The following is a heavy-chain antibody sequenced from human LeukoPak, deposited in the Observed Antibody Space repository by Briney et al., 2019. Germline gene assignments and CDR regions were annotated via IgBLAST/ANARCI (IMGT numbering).Heavy chain of an antibody. Sequence: GESLKISCKGSGYSFTSYWIGWVRQMPGKGLEWMGIIYPGDSDTRYSPSFQGQVTISADKSISTAYLQWSSLKASDTAMYYCARKEVATIVEVSGDWFDPWGQGTLVTVSS. J-gene: IGHJ5*02. CDR3: ARKEVATIVEVSGDWFDP. CDR1: GYSFTSYW. V-gene: IGHV5-51*01. D-gene: IGHD5-24*01. CDR2: IYPGDSDT.